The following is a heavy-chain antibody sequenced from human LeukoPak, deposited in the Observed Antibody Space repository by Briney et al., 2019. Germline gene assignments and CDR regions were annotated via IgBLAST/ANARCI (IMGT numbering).Heavy chain of an antibody. Sequence: GGSLRLSCAASGFTFSSYWMSWVRQAPGKGLECISGFSGSGGSTYYADPVKGRFTISRDNSKNTLYLQMNSLRAEDTAVYYCARRAGGYSHPYDYWGQGTLVTVSS. V-gene: IGHV3-23*01. D-gene: IGHD4-23*01. J-gene: IGHJ4*02. CDR3: ARRAGGYSHPYDY. CDR1: GFTFSSYW. CDR2: FSGSGGST.